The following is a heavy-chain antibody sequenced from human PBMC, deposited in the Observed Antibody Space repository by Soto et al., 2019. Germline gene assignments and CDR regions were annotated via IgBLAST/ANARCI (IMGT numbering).Heavy chain of an antibody. CDR3: ARGPMWYTLSYCYYYYSMDG. Sequence: QVQLQQWGAGLLKPSETLSLTCAVYGGSFSGYYWSWIRQPPGKWLEGIGEINHSGSTNYNPSFKSRITRSLHTSQNQVPPKLSSVTAAGTAVYYCARGPMWYTLSYCYYYYSMDGWGRGTTVTVSS. V-gene: IGHV4-34*01. D-gene: IGHD1-20*01. CDR2: INHSGST. CDR1: GGSFSGYY. J-gene: IGHJ6*02.